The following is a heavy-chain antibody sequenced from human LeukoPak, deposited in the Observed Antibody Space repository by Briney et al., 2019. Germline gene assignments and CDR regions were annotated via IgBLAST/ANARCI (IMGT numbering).Heavy chain of an antibody. Sequence: GGSLRLSCAASGFTFSSYAMSWVRQAPGKGLEGVAGISYDGSNKYYADSVKGRFTISRDNSKNTLYLQMNSLRAEDTAVYYCARDGEPTGYFDYWGQGTLVTVSS. V-gene: IGHV3-30-3*01. J-gene: IGHJ4*02. D-gene: IGHD4-17*01. CDR2: ISYDGSNK. CDR3: ARDGEPTGYFDY. CDR1: GFTFSSYA.